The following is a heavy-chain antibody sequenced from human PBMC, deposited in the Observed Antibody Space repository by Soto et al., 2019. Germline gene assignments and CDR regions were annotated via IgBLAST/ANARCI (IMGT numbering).Heavy chain of an antibody. V-gene: IGHV3-23*01. CDR2: ISGSGGST. J-gene: IGHJ4*02. D-gene: IGHD2-21*02. Sequence: GGSLRLSCAASGFTFSSYAMIWVRQAPGKGLEWVSAISGSGGSTYYADSVKGRFTISRDNSKNTLYLQMNSLRAEDTAVYYCAKLGLAYCGGDCLFDYWGQGTLVTVSS. CDR3: AKLGLAYCGGDCLFDY. CDR1: GFTFSSYA.